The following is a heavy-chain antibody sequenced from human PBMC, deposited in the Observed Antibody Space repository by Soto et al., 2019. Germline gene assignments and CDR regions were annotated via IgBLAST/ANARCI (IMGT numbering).Heavy chain of an antibody. J-gene: IGHJ4*02. Sequence: QVQLVESGGGVVQPGTSLRLSCAAAGFIFRSYGVHWVRQAPGKGLEWVAVISHAGSNAYYADAVNGRFTISRDNAKNTVYLQMNGLRAEDTAVYYCAKQGIEVAGTDYFDYWGQGALVTVAS. CDR2: ISHAGSNA. CDR1: GFIFRSYG. D-gene: IGHD6-19*01. CDR3: AKQGIEVAGTDYFDY. V-gene: IGHV3-30*18.